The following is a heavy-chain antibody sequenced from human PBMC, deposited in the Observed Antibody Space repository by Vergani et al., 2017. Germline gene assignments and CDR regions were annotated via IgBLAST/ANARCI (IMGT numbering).Heavy chain of an antibody. Sequence: EVQLLESGGGLVQPGGSLRLSCGASGFTFSNAWMSWVRQAPGKGLEWVGRIKSKTDGGTTDYAAPVKGRFTISRDDSKNTLYLQMNSLKTEDTAVYYCTTGPPYYDILTGYLRDDAFDIWGQGTMVTVSS. CDR2: IKSKTDGGTT. V-gene: IGHV3-15*01. CDR1: GFTFSNAW. D-gene: IGHD3-9*01. CDR3: TTGPPYYDILTGYLRDDAFDI. J-gene: IGHJ3*02.